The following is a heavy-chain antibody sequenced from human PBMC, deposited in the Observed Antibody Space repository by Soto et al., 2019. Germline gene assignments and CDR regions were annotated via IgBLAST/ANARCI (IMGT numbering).Heavy chain of an antibody. CDR2: IYYSGST. J-gene: IGHJ4*02. D-gene: IGHD3-10*01. CDR3: ARTTPNYYGSGSYPTVDY. CDR1: GGFISSGGYY. Sequence: QVQLQESGPGLVKPSQTLSLTCTVSGGFISSGGYYWSWIRQHPGKGLEWIGYIYYSGSTYYNPSLKSRVTISVDTSKNQFSLKLSSVTAADTAVYYCARTTPNYYGSGSYPTVDYWGQGTLVTVSS. V-gene: IGHV4-31*03.